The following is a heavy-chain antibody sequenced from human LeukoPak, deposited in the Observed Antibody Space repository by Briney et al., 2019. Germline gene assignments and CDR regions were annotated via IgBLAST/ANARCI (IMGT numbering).Heavy chain of an antibody. CDR1: GGCISSTNYY. CDR3: ARTKSGWYYSDY. CDR2: ISYSGST. J-gene: IGHJ4*02. D-gene: IGHD6-19*01. Sequence: SETLSLTCTVSGGCISSTNYYWAWIRQPPGKGLEWIGSISYSGSTYYNPSLKSRVTISVDTSKNQFSLRLSSVTAADTAVYYCARTKSGWYYSDYWGQGTLVSVSS. V-gene: IGHV4-39*01.